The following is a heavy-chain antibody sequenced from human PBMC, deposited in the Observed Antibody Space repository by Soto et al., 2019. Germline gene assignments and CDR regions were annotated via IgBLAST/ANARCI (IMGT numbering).Heavy chain of an antibody. CDR2: IVVGSGNT. J-gene: IGHJ4*02. D-gene: IGHD3-10*01. CDR3: AARPLMVRGVISFDY. Sequence: ASVKVSCKASGFTFTSSAVQWVRQARGQRLEWIGWIVVGSGNTNYAQKFQERVTITRDMSTSTAYMELSSLGSEDTAVYYCAARPLMVRGVISFDYWGQGTLVTVSS. V-gene: IGHV1-58*01. CDR1: GFTFTSSA.